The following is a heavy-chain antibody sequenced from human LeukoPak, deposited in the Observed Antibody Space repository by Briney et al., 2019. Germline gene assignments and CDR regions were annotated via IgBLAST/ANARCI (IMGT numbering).Heavy chain of an antibody. Sequence: SETLSLTCTASGGSISSYYWSWIRQPPGKGLEWIGYISYSGSTNYNPSLESRVTISVDTSKNQFSLKLSSVTAADTAVYYCARDYYDSSGYFYYFDYWGQGTLVTVSS. D-gene: IGHD3-22*01. J-gene: IGHJ4*02. CDR3: ARDYYDSSGYFYYFDY. CDR2: ISYSGST. V-gene: IGHV4-59*01. CDR1: GGSISSYY.